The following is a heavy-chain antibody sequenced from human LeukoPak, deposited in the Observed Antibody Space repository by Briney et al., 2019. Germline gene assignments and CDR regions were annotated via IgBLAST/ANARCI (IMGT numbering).Heavy chain of an antibody. V-gene: IGHV3-23*01. CDR2: ISDSGGRT. J-gene: IGHJ4*02. Sequence: PGGSLRLSCAASGFTFSSYGMTWVRQAPGKGLEWVSAISDSGGRTFYADSVKGRFTISRDKSKNTLYLQMHSLRAEDTAVYYCAKDSYDNSIWGQGTLVTVSS. D-gene: IGHD3-22*01. CDR1: GFTFSSYG. CDR3: AKDSYDNSI.